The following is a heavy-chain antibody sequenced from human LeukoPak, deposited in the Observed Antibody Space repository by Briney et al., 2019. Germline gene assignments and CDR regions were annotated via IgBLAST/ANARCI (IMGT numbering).Heavy chain of an antibody. V-gene: IGHV1-2*02. CDR1: GYTFTDYY. D-gene: IGHD1-26*01. J-gene: IGHJ4*02. Sequence: GASVKVSCKAYGYTFTDYYMHWVRQAPGQGLEWMGWINPNSGGINYAQKFQGRVTLTRDTSISTAYMELSRLRPDATAVYYCAREGPIVGATHLIDYWGQGTLVTVSS. CDR3: AREGPIVGATHLIDY. CDR2: INPNSGGI.